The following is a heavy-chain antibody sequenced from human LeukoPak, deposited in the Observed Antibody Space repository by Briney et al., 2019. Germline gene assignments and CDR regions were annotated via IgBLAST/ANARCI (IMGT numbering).Heavy chain of an antibody. CDR3: ASPAVYSSSWYYFDY. J-gene: IGHJ4*02. CDR2: ISTNGGVT. CDR1: GFTFSRYA. Sequence: GGSLRLSCSASGFTFSRYAMHWVRQAPGKGLEYVSAISTNGGVTYYADSVKGRFTISRDNSKNTLYLQMNSLRAEDTAVYYCASPAVYSSSWYYFDYWGQGTLVTVSS. V-gene: IGHV3-64*04. D-gene: IGHD6-13*01.